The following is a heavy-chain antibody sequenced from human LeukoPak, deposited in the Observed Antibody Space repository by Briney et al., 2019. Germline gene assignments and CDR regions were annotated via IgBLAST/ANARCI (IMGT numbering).Heavy chain of an antibody. V-gene: IGHV3-9*01. CDR2: INLISDKI. Sequence: SVRLSCAASGLTFDDYAMHWVRQAPGKGLEWVSGINLISDKIVFADSVKGRFNISRDNAKKSLYLQMNSLRVDDTAFYYCVKVESISIFGVAPRYFDLWGRGPLVTVSS. J-gene: IGHJ2*01. CDR1: GLTFDDYA. CDR3: VKVESISIFGVAPRYFDL. D-gene: IGHD3-3*01.